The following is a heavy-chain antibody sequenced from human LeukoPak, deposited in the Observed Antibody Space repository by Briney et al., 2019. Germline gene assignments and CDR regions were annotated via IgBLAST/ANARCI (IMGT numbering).Heavy chain of an antibody. J-gene: IGHJ6*03. D-gene: IGHD6-6*01. CDR3: ARGAFLRVRDSSSFFGISRYYYYYYMDV. V-gene: IGHV1-8*03. Sequence: ASVKVSCKASGYTFTSYDINWVRQATGQGLEWMGWMNPNSGNTGYAQKFQGRVTITGNTSISTAYMELSSLRSEDTAVYYCARGAFLRVRDSSSFFGISRYYYYYYMDVWGKGTTVTVSS. CDR1: GYTFTSYD. CDR2: MNPNSGNT.